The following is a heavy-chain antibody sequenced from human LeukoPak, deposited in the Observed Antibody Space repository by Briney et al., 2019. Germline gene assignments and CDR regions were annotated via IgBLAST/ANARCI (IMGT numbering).Heavy chain of an antibody. V-gene: IGHV3-30*03. J-gene: IGHJ4*02. D-gene: IGHD6-13*01. CDR2: ISHDGRDK. Sequence: PGGSLKLSCAASGFSFSTYGMHWVRQAPGKGLEWMAGISHDGRDKYYGDSEKGRLTISRDNSKNTVYLEMNSLRPEDTALYYCARAQPPSSIAAAYPDYWGQGTLVTVSS. CDR1: GFSFSTYG. CDR3: ARAQPPSSIAAAYPDY.